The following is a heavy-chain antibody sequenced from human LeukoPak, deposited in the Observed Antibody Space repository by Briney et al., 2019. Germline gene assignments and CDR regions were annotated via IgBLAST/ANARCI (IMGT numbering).Heavy chain of an antibody. CDR3: AREGSGWSGGFGAFDI. V-gene: IGHV3-72*01. D-gene: IGHD6-19*01. Sequence: GGSLRLSCAASGFTFSDHYMDWVRQAPGKGLEWVGRTRNKANSYTTEYAASVKGRFTISRDDSKNSLYLLMNSLKTEDTAVYYCAREGSGWSGGFGAFDIWGQGTMVTVSS. J-gene: IGHJ3*02. CDR1: GFTFSDHY. CDR2: TRNKANSYTT.